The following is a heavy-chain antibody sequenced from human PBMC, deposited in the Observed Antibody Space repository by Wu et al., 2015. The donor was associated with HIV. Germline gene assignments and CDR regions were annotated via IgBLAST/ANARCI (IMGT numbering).Heavy chain of an antibody. D-gene: IGHD3-16*01. CDR2: MNPKSGHT. J-gene: IGHJ5*02. V-gene: IGHV1-8*01. CDR1: GYTFVSYD. Sequence: QVALVQSGAEVKKPGASVKVSCKAFGYTFVSYDIHWVRQAPGQGLEWMGWMNPKSGHTGYSQKFQGRITMTRDYSISTAYMELSRLRSADTAVFYCARGPSTRADEVGGYWFDPWGQGTLVSVSS. CDR3: ARGPSTRADEVGGYWFDP.